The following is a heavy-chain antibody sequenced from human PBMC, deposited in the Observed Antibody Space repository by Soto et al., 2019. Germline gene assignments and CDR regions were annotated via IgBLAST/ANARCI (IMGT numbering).Heavy chain of an antibody. Sequence: SETLSVTCTVSGGSVSSGSYYWSWIRQPPGKGLEWIGYIYYSGSTNYNPSLKSRVTISVDTSKNQFSLKLSSVTAADTAVYYCARDKRYCSSTSCYYYYGMDVWGQGTTVTVSS. J-gene: IGHJ6*02. CDR3: ARDKRYCSSTSCYYYYGMDV. V-gene: IGHV4-61*01. CDR2: IYYSGST. D-gene: IGHD2-2*01. CDR1: GGSVSSGSYY.